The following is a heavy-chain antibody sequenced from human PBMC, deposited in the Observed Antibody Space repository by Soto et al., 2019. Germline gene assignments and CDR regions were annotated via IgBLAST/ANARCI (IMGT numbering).Heavy chain of an antibody. CDR3: ARDLWTGKDRNFDY. CDR2: ISAYNGNT. CDR1: AHTFTSYC. Sequence: SVKVSCKASAHTFTSYCICWVRQSPGQGLERMGWISAYNGNTNYLQKVPGRVTMTTETSMSTAYMELRSLRSDDTAVYYCARDLWTGKDRNFDYWG. D-gene: IGHD3-3*01. J-gene: IGHJ4*01. V-gene: IGHV1-18*04.